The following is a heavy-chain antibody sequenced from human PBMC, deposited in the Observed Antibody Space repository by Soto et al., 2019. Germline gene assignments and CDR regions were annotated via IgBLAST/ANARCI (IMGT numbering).Heavy chain of an antibody. D-gene: IGHD6-19*01. CDR2: IRSKGYGGTT. V-gene: IGHV3-49*03. CDR1: GFTFGDFG. J-gene: IGHJ6*02. Sequence: GGSLRLSCTGSGFTFGDFGMSWFRQAPGKGLEWLSFIRSKGYGGTTESAASVRGRFITSRDDSKSIAYLQMNSLKTEDTAVYYCTRDSSGWSYGMDVWGQGTTVTVS. CDR3: TRDSSGWSYGMDV.